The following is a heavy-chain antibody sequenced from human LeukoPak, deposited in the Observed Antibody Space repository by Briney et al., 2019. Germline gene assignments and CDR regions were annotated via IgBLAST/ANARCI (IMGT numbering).Heavy chain of an antibody. D-gene: IGHD6-19*01. Sequence: SETLSLTCTVSGYSISSGYYWGWIRQPPGKGLEWIGSIYDSGSTYYNPSLKSRVTISVDTSKNQFSLKLSSVTAADTAVYYCASFNGGWYFAGKNDAFDIWGQGTMVTVSS. CDR3: ASFNGGWYFAGKNDAFDI. CDR2: IYDSGST. J-gene: IGHJ3*02. V-gene: IGHV4-38-2*02. CDR1: GYSISSGYY.